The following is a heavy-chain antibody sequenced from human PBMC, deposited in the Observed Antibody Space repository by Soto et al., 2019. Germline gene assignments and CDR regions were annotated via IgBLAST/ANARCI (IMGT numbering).Heavy chain of an antibody. CDR1: GFSFNDYA. D-gene: IGHD3-22*01. Sequence: GGSLRLSCATSGFSFNDYAMYWVRQAPGQGLEWVAIISSDGHHQFYLDNLRGRFTVSRDNSKNTPYLQMNSLRPEDTAVYYCNRGTYYPQSSGLHADYWGPGTVVTVSS. V-gene: IGHV3-30*03. CDR2: ISSDGHHQ. CDR3: NRGTYYPQSSGLHADY. J-gene: IGHJ4*02.